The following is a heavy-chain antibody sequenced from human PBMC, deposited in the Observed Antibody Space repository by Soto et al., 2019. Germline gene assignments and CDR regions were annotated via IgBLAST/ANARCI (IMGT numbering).Heavy chain of an antibody. Sequence: ASVKVSCKASGYTFTSYDTNWVRQATGQGLEWMGWMNPNSGNTGYAQKFQGRVTMTRNTSISTAYMELSSLRSEDTAVYYCASRVRRWSGALLYGMDVWGQGTTVTVSS. CDR2: MNPNSGNT. D-gene: IGHD3-10*01. CDR1: GYTFTSYD. J-gene: IGHJ6*02. V-gene: IGHV1-8*01. CDR3: ASRVRRWSGALLYGMDV.